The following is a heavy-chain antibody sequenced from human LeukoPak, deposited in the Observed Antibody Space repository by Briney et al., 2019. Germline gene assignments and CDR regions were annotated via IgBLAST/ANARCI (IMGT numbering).Heavy chain of an antibody. CDR2: INWNGGST. J-gene: IGHJ3*02. Sequence: GGSLRLSCAASGFTFDDYGMSWVRQAPGKGLEWVSGINWNGGSTGYADSVKGRFTISRDNAKNSLYLQMNSLRAKDTALYHCARAHGYSSYAFDIWGQGTMVTVSS. V-gene: IGHV3-20*01. CDR3: ARAHGYSSYAFDI. CDR1: GFTFDDYG. D-gene: IGHD6-13*01.